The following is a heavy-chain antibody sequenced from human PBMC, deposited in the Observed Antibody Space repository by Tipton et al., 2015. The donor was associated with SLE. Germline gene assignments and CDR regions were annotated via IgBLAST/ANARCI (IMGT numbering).Heavy chain of an antibody. D-gene: IGHD2-8*01. CDR2: SRDEESGYTT. J-gene: IGHJ6*02. V-gene: IGHV3-72*01. CDR3: ARVTATNGYYSMDV. Sequence: GSLRLSCAASGFRFSDHYMDWVRQAPGKGLEWLGRSRDEESGYTTEYAASVKGRFSISRDDSKNSVDLQMNSLKTEDTAVYHCARVTATNGYYSMDVWGQGTTVTVSS. CDR1: GFRFSDHY.